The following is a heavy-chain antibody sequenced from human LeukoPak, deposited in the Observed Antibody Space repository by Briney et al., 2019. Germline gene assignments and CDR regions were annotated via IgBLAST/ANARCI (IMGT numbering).Heavy chain of an antibody. CDR1: GFTVSRNY. Sequence: GGSLRLSCAASGFTVSRNYMSWVCQTPGKGLEWVSVIYSGGTTYYADSVKGRFTISRDNAKNSLFLHMNSLRVEDTALYYCARDRVVVATTTPPYWYFDLWGRGTRVTVSS. V-gene: IGHV3-66*01. CDR2: IYSGGTT. D-gene: IGHD2-15*01. CDR3: ARDRVVVATTTPPYWYFDL. J-gene: IGHJ2*01.